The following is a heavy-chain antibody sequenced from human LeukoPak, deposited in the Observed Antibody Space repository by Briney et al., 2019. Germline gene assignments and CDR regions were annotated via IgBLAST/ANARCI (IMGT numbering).Heavy chain of an antibody. Sequence: SETLSLTCTVAGGSISSYFWSWIRQPPGKGLEWIGYIYTSGSTKYNPSLKSRATISVDTSKNQPSLSLSSVTAADTAVYYCARQDPFFDPWGPGTLVTVSS. CDR2: IYTSGST. V-gene: IGHV4-4*09. J-gene: IGHJ5*02. CDR1: GGSISSYF. CDR3: ARQDPFFDP.